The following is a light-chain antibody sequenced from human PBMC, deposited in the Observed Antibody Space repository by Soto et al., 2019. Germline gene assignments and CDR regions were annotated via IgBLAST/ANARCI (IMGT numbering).Light chain of an antibody. J-gene: IGKJ1*01. CDR1: QSISNW. CDR3: QQYNSYSET. Sequence: DIQMTQSPSTLSASVVDRVTITCLASQSISNWLSWYQQKPGKAPKLLIYKASNLESGVPSRFSGSGSGTEFTLTITSLQPDDFATYYCQQYNSYSETFGQGTKVDI. CDR2: KAS. V-gene: IGKV1-5*03.